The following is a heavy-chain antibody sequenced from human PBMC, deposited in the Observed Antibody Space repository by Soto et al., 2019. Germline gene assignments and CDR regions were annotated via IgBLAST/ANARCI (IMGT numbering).Heavy chain of an antibody. CDR3: ARGGPTYSYGSFDY. CDR1: GFTFSDYY. J-gene: IGHJ4*02. D-gene: IGHD5-18*01. CDR2: ISSSGSTI. Sequence: LRLSCAASGFTFSDYYMSWIRQAPGKGLEWVSYISSSGSTIYYADSVKGRFTISRDNAKNSLYLQVNSLSAEDTAVFYCARGGPTYSYGSFDYWGQGTLVTVSS. V-gene: IGHV3-11*01.